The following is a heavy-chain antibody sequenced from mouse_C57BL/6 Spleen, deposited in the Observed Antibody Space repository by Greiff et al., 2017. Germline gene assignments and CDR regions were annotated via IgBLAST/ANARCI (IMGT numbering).Heavy chain of an antibody. CDR3: ARPTVGPFDY. V-gene: IGHV1-80*01. CDR2: IYPGDGDT. J-gene: IGHJ2*01. Sequence: QVQLKESGAELVKPGASVKISCKASGYAFSSYWMNWVKQRPGKGLEWIGQIYPGDGDTNYNGKFKGKATLTADKSSSTAYMQLSSLTSEDSAVYFCARPTVGPFDYWGQGTTLTVSS. CDR1: GYAFSSYW. D-gene: IGHD4-1*02.